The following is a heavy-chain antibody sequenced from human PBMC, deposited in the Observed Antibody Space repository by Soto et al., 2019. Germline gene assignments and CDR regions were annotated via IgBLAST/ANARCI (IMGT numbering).Heavy chain of an antibody. V-gene: IGHV1-46*01. J-gene: IGHJ4*02. CDR1: GYTFTSYY. CDR3: ARQSYDFWSGSDY. CDR2: INPSGGST. Sequence: ASVKVSCKASGYTFTSYYMHWVRQAPGQGLEWMGIINPSGGSTSYAQKFQGRVTMTRDTSTSTVYLQWSSLKASDTAMYYCARQSYDFWSGSDYWGQGTLVTVSS. D-gene: IGHD3-3*01.